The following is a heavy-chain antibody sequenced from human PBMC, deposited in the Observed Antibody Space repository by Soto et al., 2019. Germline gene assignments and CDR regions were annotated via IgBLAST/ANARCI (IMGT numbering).Heavy chain of an antibody. D-gene: IGHD3-10*01. Sequence: ASVNVSCKASGYTFTSYCISLVRQAPGQGLEWMGWISAYNGNTNYAQKFQGRVTITADESTSTAYMELSSLRSEDTAVYYCHSDRGPDAFDIWGQGTMVTVSS. CDR2: ISAYNGNT. CDR3: HSDRGPDAFDI. J-gene: IGHJ3*02. CDR1: GYTFTSYC. V-gene: IGHV1-18*01.